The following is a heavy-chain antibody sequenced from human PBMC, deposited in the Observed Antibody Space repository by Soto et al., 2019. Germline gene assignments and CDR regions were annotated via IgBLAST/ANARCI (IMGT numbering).Heavy chain of an antibody. CDR1: GGSISSGGYS. V-gene: IGHV4-30-2*01. J-gene: IGHJ5*02. Sequence: PSETLSLTCAVSGGSISSGGYSWSWIRQPPGKGLEWIGYIYHSGSTYYNPSLKIRVTISVDRSKNQFSLKLSSVTAADTAVYYCARGPNWFDPWGQGTLVTVSS. CDR2: IYHSGST. CDR3: ARGPNWFDP.